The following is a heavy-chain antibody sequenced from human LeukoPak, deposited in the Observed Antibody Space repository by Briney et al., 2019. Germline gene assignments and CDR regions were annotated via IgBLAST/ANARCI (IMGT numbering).Heavy chain of an antibody. CDR3: ARGITMNY. J-gene: IGHJ4*02. D-gene: IGHD3-22*01. CDR1: GGSISSSSYY. Sequence: SETLSLTCTVSGGSISSSSYYWGWIRQPPGKGLEWIGSIYYSGSTYYNPSLKSRVTISVDTSKNQFSLKLSSVTAADTAVYYCARGITMNYWGQGTLVTVSS. CDR2: IYYSGST. V-gene: IGHV4-39*07.